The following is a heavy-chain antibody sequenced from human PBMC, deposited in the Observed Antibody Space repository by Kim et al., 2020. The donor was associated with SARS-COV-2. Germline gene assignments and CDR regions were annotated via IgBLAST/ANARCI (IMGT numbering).Heavy chain of an antibody. V-gene: IGHV4-30-2*05. CDR3: ARVRGYNWFDP. Sequence: TYYNPSLKSRVTISVDTSKNQFSLKLSSVTAADTAVYYCARVRGYNWFDPWGQGTLVTVSS. J-gene: IGHJ5*02. CDR2: T.